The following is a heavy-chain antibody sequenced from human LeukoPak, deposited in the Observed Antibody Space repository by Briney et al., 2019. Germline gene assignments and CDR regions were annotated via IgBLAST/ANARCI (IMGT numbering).Heavy chain of an antibody. D-gene: IGHD1-1*01. J-gene: IGHJ5*02. V-gene: IGHV3-7*04. CDR2: INQDGGGK. CDR1: GFTFSSYW. Sequence: GGSLRLSCAASGFTFSSYWMSWVRQAPGKGLEWVATINQDGGGKYYVDSVKGRFTISRDNAKNSLHLQMSSLRAEDTAVYYCARVRTGTTNWFDPWGQGTLVTVSS. CDR3: ARVRTGTTNWFDP.